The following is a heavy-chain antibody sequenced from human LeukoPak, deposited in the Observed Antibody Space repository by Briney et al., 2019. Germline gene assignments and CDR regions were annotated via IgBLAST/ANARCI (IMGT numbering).Heavy chain of an antibody. J-gene: IGHJ4*02. CDR2: ISAYNGNT. CDR3: ARVMDGYNHFDY. V-gene: IGHV1-18*01. D-gene: IGHD5-24*01. CDR1: GYSFTSYG. Sequence: GASVKVSRKASGYSFTSYGISWVRLAPGQGLEWMGWISAYNGNTNYAQKLQGRVTMTTGTSTSTAFMELRSLRSDDTAVYYCARVMDGYNHFDYWGQGTLVTVSS.